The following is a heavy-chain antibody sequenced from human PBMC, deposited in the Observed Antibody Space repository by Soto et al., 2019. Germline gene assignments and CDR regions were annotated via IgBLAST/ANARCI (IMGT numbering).Heavy chain of an antibody. CDR3: ARGFPNYYDSSGYYYYYGMDV. Sequence: PSETLSLTCTVSGGSVSSGSYYWSWIRQPPGKGLEWIGYIYYSGSTNYNPSLKSRVTISVDTSKNQFSLKLSSVTAADTAVYYCARGFPNYYDSSGYYYYYGMDVWGQGTTVTVSS. V-gene: IGHV4-61*01. D-gene: IGHD3-22*01. CDR2: IYYSGST. CDR1: GGSVSSGSYY. J-gene: IGHJ6*02.